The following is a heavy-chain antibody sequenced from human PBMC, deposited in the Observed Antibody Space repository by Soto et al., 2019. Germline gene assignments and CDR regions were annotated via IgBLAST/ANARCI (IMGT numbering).Heavy chain of an antibody. J-gene: IGHJ4*02. Sequence: ASVKVSCKASGYTFTCYDINWVRQATGQGLEWMGWMNPNSGNTGYAQKFQGRVTMTRNTSISTAYMELSSLRSEDTAVYYCARVPTYYDILTGYLYYFDYRGQGTLVTVSS. CDR1: GYTFTCYD. CDR3: ARVPTYYDILTGYLYYFDY. D-gene: IGHD3-9*01. CDR2: MNPNSGNT. V-gene: IGHV1-8*01.